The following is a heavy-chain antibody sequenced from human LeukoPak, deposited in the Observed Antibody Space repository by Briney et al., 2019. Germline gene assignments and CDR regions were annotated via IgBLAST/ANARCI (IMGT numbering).Heavy chain of an antibody. CDR2: IYTSGST. CDR3: AGDIVVVPAAPTNWFDP. J-gene: IGHJ5*02. CDR1: GGSISSGSYY. D-gene: IGHD2-2*01. V-gene: IGHV4-61*02. Sequence: PSETLSLTCTVSGGSISSGSYYWSWIRQHTGKGLEWIGRIYTSGSTNYNPSLKSRVTISVDTSKNQFSLKLSSVTAADTAVYYCAGDIVVVPAAPTNWFDPWGQGTLVTVSS.